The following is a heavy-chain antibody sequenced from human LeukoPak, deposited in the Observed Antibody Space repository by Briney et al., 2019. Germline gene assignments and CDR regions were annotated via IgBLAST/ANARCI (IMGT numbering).Heavy chain of an antibody. V-gene: IGHV3-7*05. CDR3: ARNWAGAYDH. J-gene: IGHJ4*02. CDR2: VKPGGSEK. D-gene: IGHD7-27*01. Sequence: PGGSLRLSCAASGFPFSTQSMNWVRQAPGKGLEWVANVKPGGSEKAHVDSVKGRFTISRDNAKNSVYLQMNSLRAEDTAVYYCARNWAGAYDHWGQGTLVTVSS. CDR1: GFPFSTQS.